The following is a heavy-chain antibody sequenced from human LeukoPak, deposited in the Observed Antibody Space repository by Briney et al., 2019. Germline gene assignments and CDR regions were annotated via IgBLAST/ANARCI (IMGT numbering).Heavy chain of an antibody. CDR2: IHAGTGNT. J-gene: IGHJ5*02. Sequence: RASVKVSCKASGYTFISYAIHWVRQAPGQRLEWMGWIHAGTGNTKYSQKFQGRVTITRDTSANTVYMELSRLRPEDTAVYYCARDITIGTTRFDPWGQGTLVTVSP. D-gene: IGHD1-1*01. CDR1: GYTFISYA. CDR3: ARDITIGTTRFDP. V-gene: IGHV1-3*01.